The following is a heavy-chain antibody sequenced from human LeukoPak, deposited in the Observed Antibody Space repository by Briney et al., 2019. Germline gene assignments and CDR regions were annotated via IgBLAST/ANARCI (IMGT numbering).Heavy chain of an antibody. J-gene: IGHJ4*02. Sequence: ASVKVSCKASGYTFTGYYTHWVRQAPGQGLEWMGWINPNSGGTNYAQKFQSWVTMTRDTSISTAYMELSRLRSDDTAVYYCARGTHSSGWYDYWGQGTLVTVSS. V-gene: IGHV1-2*04. D-gene: IGHD6-19*01. CDR1: GYTFTGYY. CDR3: ARGTHSSGWYDY. CDR2: INPNSGGT.